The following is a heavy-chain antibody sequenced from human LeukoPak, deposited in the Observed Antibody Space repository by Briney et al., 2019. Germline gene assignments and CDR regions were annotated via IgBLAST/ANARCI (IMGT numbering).Heavy chain of an antibody. J-gene: IGHJ6*02. CDR3: ARNDLESYYYYGMDV. CDR2: ISAYNGNT. V-gene: IGHV1-18*03. CDR1: GYTFTSYG. Sequence: ASVKVSCKASGYTFTSYGISWVRQAPGQGLEWMGWISAYNGNTNYAQKLQGRVTMTTDTSTSTAYMELRSLRSDDMAVYYCARNDLESYYYYGMDVWGQGTTVTVSS. D-gene: IGHD1-1*01.